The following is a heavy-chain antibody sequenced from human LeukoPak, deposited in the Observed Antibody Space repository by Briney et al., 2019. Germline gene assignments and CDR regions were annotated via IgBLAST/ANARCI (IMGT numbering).Heavy chain of an antibody. CDR3: ARLDYDSASYYEKEGWFGP. Sequence: PSETLSLTCTVSGGSISSYYWSWIRQSPGKGLEWIGYIYYSGSAKYNPSLKSRLTISVGTSKNQLSLRLNSVTAADTAVYYCARLDYDSASYYEKEGWFGPWGQGILVTVSS. V-gene: IGHV4-59*08. D-gene: IGHD3-10*01. CDR2: IYYSGSA. CDR1: GGSISSYY. J-gene: IGHJ5*02.